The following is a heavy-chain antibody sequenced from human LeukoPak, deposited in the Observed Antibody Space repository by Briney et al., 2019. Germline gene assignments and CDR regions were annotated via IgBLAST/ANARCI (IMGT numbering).Heavy chain of an antibody. CDR1: GGTFSSYA. D-gene: IGHD6-13*01. Sequence: ASVKVSCKASGGTFSSYAISWVRQAPGQGLEWMGRIIPILGIANYAQKFQGRVTITADKSTSTAYMELSSLRSEDTAVYYCARDHFGIAAAEDYWGQGTLVTVSS. V-gene: IGHV1-69*04. CDR2: IIPILGIA. CDR3: ARDHFGIAAAEDY. J-gene: IGHJ4*02.